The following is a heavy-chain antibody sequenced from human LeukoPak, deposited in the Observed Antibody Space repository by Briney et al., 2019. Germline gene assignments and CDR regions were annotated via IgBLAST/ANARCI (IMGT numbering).Heavy chain of an antibody. CDR2: IDPSDSYT. J-gene: IGHJ4*02. V-gene: IGHV5-10-1*01. CDR3: ASNSDILTGPGDDY. Sequence: GESLKISCKGSGYSFTSYWISWVRQMPGKGLGWMGRIDPSDSYTNYSPSFQGHVTISADKSISTDYLQLSSLKASDTAMYYCASNSDILTGPGDDYWGQGTLVTVSS. D-gene: IGHD3-9*01. CDR1: GYSFTSYW.